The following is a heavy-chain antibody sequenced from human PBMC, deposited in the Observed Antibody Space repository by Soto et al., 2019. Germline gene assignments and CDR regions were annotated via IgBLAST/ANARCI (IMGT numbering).Heavy chain of an antibody. J-gene: IGHJ3*02. CDR3: AKAPRQEGGWYGADAFHI. CDR1: GFAFSSYA. CDR2: ISGGGGST. V-gene: IGHV3-23*01. Sequence: GGSLRLSCAASGFAFSSYAMSWVRQAPGKGLEWVSAISGGGGSTYYADSVKGRFTISRDKSENTLYLQMNSLIAGDTAVYYCAKAPRQEGGWYGADAFHIWGQGTMVTVSS. D-gene: IGHD6-19*01.